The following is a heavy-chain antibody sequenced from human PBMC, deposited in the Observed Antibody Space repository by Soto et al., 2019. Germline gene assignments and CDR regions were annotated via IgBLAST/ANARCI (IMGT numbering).Heavy chain of an antibody. CDR3: AKGGAIVAAGTRVYLYNAMDV. CDR1: GYTFTVYY. D-gene: IGHD5-12*01. CDR2: INPNSRDT. Sequence: ASVKVSCKASGYTFTVYYVHCVRQAPGQGLEGMGWINPNSRDTYLAQRFQGRFTMNRDTSIGTAYMELRGLTSDDTAEYYCAKGGAIVAAGTRVYLYNAMDVWGQGTTVTVSS. J-gene: IGHJ6*02. V-gene: IGHV1-2*02.